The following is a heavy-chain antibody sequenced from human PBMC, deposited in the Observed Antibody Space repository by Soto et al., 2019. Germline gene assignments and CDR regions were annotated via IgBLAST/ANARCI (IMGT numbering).Heavy chain of an antibody. CDR3: ARQYSSVVVAATPFDY. V-gene: IGHV4-30-4*01. Sequence: SETLSLTCTVSGGSISSGDYYWSWIRQPPGKGLEWIGYIYYSGSTYYNPSLKSRVTISVDTSKSQFSLKLSSVTAADTAVYYCARQYSSVVVAATPFDYWGQGTLVTVSS. D-gene: IGHD2-15*01. CDR2: IYYSGST. CDR1: GGSISSGDYY. J-gene: IGHJ4*02.